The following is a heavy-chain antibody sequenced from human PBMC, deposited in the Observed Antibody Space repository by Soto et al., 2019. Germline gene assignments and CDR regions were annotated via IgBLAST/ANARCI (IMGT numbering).Heavy chain of an antibody. CDR1: GGSFSGYY. D-gene: IGHD7-27*01. CDR2: INHSGST. CDR3: ARGPNRDKLGIRGGYYYYGMDV. J-gene: IGHJ6*04. Sequence: SETLSLTCAVYGGSFSGYYWSWIRQPPGKGLEWIGEINHSGSTNYNPSLKSRVTISVDTSKNQFSLKLSSVTAADTAVYYCARGPNRDKLGIRGGYYYYGMDVWGKGTTVTAPQ. V-gene: IGHV4-34*01.